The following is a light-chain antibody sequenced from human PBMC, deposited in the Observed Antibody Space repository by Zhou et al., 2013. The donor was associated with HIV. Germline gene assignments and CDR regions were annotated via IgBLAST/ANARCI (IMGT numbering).Light chain of an antibody. Sequence: DIQMTQSPSSVSASVGDRVTITCRASQSISTYLNWYQQKPGTAPKVLIYAASNLQSGVPSRFSGGGSGTDFTLTISNLQPEDFATYYCQQSYSFPRTFGQGTKVEI. V-gene: IGKV1-39*01. CDR2: AAS. CDR1: QSISTY. J-gene: IGKJ1*01. CDR3: QQSYSFPRT.